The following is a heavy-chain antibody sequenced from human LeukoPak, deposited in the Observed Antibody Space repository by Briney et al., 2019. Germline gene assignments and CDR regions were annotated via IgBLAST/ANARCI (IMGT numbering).Heavy chain of an antibody. CDR2: IYPGDSDT. V-gene: IGHV5-51*01. D-gene: IGHD3-22*01. CDR3: ARATYYYDSSGHDAFDI. J-gene: IGHJ3*02. CDR1: GYSFTSYW. Sequence: GKSLKISCKGSGYSFTSYWIGWVRQMPGKGLEWMGIIYPGDSDTRYSPSFQGQVTISADKSISTAYLQWSSLKASDTAMYYCARATYYYDSSGHDAFDIWGQGTMVTVSS.